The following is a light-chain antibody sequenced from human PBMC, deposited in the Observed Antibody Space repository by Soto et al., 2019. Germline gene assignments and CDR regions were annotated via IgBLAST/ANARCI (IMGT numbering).Light chain of an antibody. V-gene: IGKV2-28*01. Sequence: VMTQSPVSLSVTPGEPASISCRSSQSLLHSNGYNYLDWYLQKPGQSPQLLTYLGSFRAAGVPDSVSGSGSGTDFTLKISRVEAADVVVYYCMQALQTPSFGGGTKVEIK. CDR1: QSLLHSNGYNY. CDR3: MQALQTPS. CDR2: LGS. J-gene: IGKJ4*01.